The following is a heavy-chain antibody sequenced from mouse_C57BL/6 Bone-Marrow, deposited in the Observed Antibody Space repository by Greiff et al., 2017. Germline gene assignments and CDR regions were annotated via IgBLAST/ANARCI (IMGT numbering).Heavy chain of an antibody. CDR2: IYPRDGST. V-gene: IGHV1-85*01. CDR1: GYTFTSYD. CDR3: ARDYGSSYWYFDV. Sequence: QVQLKQSGPELVKPGASVTLSCKASGYTFTSYDINWVKQRPGQGLEWIGWIYPRDGSTKYNEKFKGKATLTVDTSSSTAYMELHSLTSEDSAVYVCARDYGSSYWYFDVWGTGTTVTVSS. J-gene: IGHJ1*03. D-gene: IGHD1-1*01.